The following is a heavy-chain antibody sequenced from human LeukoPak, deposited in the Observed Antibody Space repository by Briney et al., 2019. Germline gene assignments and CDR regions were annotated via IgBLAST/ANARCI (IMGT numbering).Heavy chain of an antibody. V-gene: IGHV4-34*01. J-gene: IGHJ4*02. CDR3: ARGTFVAGPDY. CDR2: INHSGST. D-gene: IGHD2-15*01. CDR1: GFTFSDYS. Sequence: GSLRLSCTASGFTFSDYSMNWVRQAPGKGLEWIGEINHSGSTNYNPSLKSRVTISIDTSKNQFSLKLSSVTAADTAVYYCARGTFVAGPDYWGQGTVVTVSS.